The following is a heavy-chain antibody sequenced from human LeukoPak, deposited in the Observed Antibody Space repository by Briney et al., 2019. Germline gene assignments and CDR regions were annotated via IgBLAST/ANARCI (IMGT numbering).Heavy chain of an antibody. CDR3: ARVIAARAINWFDP. D-gene: IGHD6-6*01. J-gene: IGHJ5*02. CDR2: INHSGST. Sequence: SETLSLTCAVYGGSFSGYYWSWIRQPPGKGLEWIGEINHSGSTNYNPSLKSRVTISVDTSKNQFSLKLSSVTAADTAVYYCARVIAARAINWFDPWGQGTLVTVSS. CDR1: GGSFSGYY. V-gene: IGHV4-34*01.